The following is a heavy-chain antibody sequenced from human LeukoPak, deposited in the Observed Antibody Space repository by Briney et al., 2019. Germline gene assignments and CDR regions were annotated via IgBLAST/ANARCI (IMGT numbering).Heavy chain of an antibody. CDR1: GGSFSGYY. D-gene: IGHD3-16*02. Sequence: PSETLSLTCAVYGGSFSGYYWSWIRQPPGKGLEWIGEINHSGSTNYNPSLKSRVTISVDTSKNQFSLKLSSVTAADTAVYYCARDRYDYLWGSYRSNWFDPWGQGTLVTVSS. J-gene: IGHJ5*02. CDR3: ARDRYDYLWGSYRSNWFDP. V-gene: IGHV4-34*01. CDR2: INHSGST.